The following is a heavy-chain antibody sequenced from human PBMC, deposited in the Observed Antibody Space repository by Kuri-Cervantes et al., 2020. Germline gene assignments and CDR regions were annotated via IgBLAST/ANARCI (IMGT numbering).Heavy chain of an antibody. CDR1: GFTVSSYF. D-gene: IGHD7-27*01. Sequence: GESLKISCAVSGFTVSSYFMAWVRQAPGKGLECASVLFAGGSTYYADSVKGRFTISRDNYKNILYLQMNSRRADDTAVYYCAKDIHHWGFDYWGQGSLVTVSS. CDR3: AKDIHHWGFDY. J-gene: IGHJ4*02. CDR2: LFAGGST. V-gene: IGHV3-53*01.